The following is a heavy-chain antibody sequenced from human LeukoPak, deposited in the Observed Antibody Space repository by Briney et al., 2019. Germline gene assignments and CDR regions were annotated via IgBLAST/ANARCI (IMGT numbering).Heavy chain of an antibody. CDR2: MNPNSGNT. D-gene: IGHD7-27*01. CDR3: AREPHAGADPLPGA. CDR1: GYTFTSYD. V-gene: IGHV1-8*01. J-gene: IGHJ5*02. Sequence: GASVKVSCKASGYTFTSYDINWVRQATGQGLEWMGWMNPNSGNTGYAQKLQGRVTMTRNTSISTAYMELSSLRSEDTAVYYCAREPHAGADPLPGAWGQGTLVTVSS.